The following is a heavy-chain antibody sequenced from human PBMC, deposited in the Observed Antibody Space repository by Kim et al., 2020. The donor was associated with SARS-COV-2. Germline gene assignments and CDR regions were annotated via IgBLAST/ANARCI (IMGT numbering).Heavy chain of an antibody. CDR3: AKALTRSTAFLYYGMDV. D-gene: IGHD3-3*01. V-gene: IGHV3-23*01. Sequence: VKGRFTISRDNSKNTLYLQMNSLRAEDTAVYYCAKALTRSTAFLYYGMDVWGQGTTVTVSS. J-gene: IGHJ6*02.